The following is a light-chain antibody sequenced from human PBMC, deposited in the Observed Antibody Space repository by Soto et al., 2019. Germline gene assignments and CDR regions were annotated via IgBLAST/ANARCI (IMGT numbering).Light chain of an antibody. CDR3: TSFTSSSTYV. CDR2: EVN. CDR1: SSDVGGYNY. Sequence: QSALTQPASVSGSPGQSITISCTGTSSDVGGYNYVSWYQQLPDKAPKLMIYEVNNRPSGVSTRFSGSKSGNTASLTISGLQAEDEADYYCTSFTSSSTYVFGTGTKVTVL. J-gene: IGLJ1*01. V-gene: IGLV2-14*01.